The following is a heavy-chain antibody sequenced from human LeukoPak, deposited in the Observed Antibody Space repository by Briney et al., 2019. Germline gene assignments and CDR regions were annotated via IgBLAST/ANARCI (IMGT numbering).Heavy chain of an antibody. CDR1: GYTFTDYY. CDR2: INPANGYT. D-gene: IGHD2-15*01. CDR3: VIRDSHTDH. Sequence: ASVKLSCKTSGYTFTDYYMHWVRQAPGQGLEWMGWINPANGYTKYSQQIRGRVTITRDISASTVYMELSSLRSEDKAVYYCVIRDSHTDHWGQGTLVTVSS. J-gene: IGHJ4*02. V-gene: IGHV1/OR15-3*02.